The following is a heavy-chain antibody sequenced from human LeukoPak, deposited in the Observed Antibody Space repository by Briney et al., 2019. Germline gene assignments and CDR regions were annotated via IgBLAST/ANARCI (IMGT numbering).Heavy chain of an antibody. CDR2: SSVYNGNI. CDR1: GYTFMSYG. Sequence: GASVKVSCKASGYTFMSYGIHWVRQAPGQGLEWMGWSSVYNGNIEYAQKFQGRVTMTTDSSTSTAYMELRTLISDDTAVYYCAKGRRVDADDHFDYWGQGTLVTVSS. CDR3: AKGRRVDADDHFDY. D-gene: IGHD1-1*01. V-gene: IGHV1-18*01. J-gene: IGHJ4*02.